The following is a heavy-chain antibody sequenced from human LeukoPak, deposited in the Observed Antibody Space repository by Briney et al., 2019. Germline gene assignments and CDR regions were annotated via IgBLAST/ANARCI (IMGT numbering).Heavy chain of an antibody. V-gene: IGHV3-30*18. CDR2: LSYDESNE. J-gene: IGHJ4*02. Sequence: GGSLRLSCAASGFTLRSYGMNWVRQAPGKGLEWVALLSYDESNEYYADSVQGRFTTSRDNSKNTLYLQMNSLRAEDTAVYYCAKDSALLTGYPTYIDSWGQGTLVTVSS. CDR1: GFTLRSYG. D-gene: IGHD3-9*01. CDR3: AKDSALLTGYPTYIDS.